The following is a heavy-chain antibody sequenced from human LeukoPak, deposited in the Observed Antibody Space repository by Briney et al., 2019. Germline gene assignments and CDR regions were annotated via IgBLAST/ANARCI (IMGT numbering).Heavy chain of an antibody. J-gene: IGHJ4*02. V-gene: IGHV3-48*03. D-gene: IGHD5-24*01. CDR3: ARVGGYNYNFDY. CDR2: ISSGGNSI. CDR1: GFSVSNCE. Sequence: GGSLRLSCAASGFSVSNCEMSWVRQAPGKGLEWVSYISSGGNSIYCADSVKGRFTISRDNAKNSLYLQMNSLRAEDTAVYYCARVGGYNYNFDYWGQGTLVTVS.